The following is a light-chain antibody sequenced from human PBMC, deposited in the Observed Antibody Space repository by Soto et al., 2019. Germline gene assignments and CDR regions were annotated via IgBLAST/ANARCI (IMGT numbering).Light chain of an antibody. CDR2: GNI. CDR3: QSYGSTLSARYV. Sequence: QSVLTQPPSVSGAPGQRVTISCTGSSSNIGAGYDVHWYQQRPGTAPKHLIFGNINRPSGVPDRSSGSKSGTSASLAITGLQAEYEGDDYCQSYGSTLSARYVFGTGTKVTVL. CDR1: SSNIGAGYD. V-gene: IGLV1-40*01. J-gene: IGLJ1*01.